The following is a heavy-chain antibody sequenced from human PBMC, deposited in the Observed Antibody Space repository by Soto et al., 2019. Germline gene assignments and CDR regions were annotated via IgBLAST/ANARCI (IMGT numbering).Heavy chain of an antibody. D-gene: IGHD1-26*01. V-gene: IGHV4-59*12. CDR2: IYYSGST. Sequence: PSETLSLTCTVSGGSISSYYWSWIRQPPGKGLEWIGYIYYSGSTNYNPSLKSRVTISVDTSKNQFSLKLSSVTAADTAVYYCARAGGSYYPPAAYYFDYWRQGTLVTVSS. CDR3: ARAGGSYYPPAAYYFDY. J-gene: IGHJ4*02. CDR1: GGSISSYY.